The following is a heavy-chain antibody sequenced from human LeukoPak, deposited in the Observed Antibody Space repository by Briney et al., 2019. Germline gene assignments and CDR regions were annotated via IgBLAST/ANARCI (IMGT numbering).Heavy chain of an antibody. CDR3: ANLGHSGSYSDY. CDR1: GYTFTGYY. CDR2: INPNSGGT. D-gene: IGHD3-10*01. V-gene: IGHV1-2*02. J-gene: IGHJ4*02. Sequence: ASVKVSCKASGYTFTGYYMHWVRRAPGQGLEWMGWINPNSGGTNYAQKFQGRVTMTRDTSISTAYMELSRLRSDDTAVYYCANLGHSGSYSDYWGQGTLVTVSS.